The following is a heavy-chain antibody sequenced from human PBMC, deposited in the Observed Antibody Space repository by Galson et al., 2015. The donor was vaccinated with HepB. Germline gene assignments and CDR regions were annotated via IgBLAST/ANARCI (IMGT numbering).Heavy chain of an antibody. CDR3: AREIGVLRFDY. CDR1: GFTFSSYW. J-gene: IGHJ4*02. Sequence: SLRLSCAASGFTFSSYWMHWVRQAPGEGLVWVSRINSDGSSTSYADSVKGRFTISRDNAKNTLYLQMNSLRAEDTAVYYCAREIGVLRFDYWGQGTLVTVSS. V-gene: IGHV3-74*01. CDR2: INSDGSST. D-gene: IGHD2-8*01.